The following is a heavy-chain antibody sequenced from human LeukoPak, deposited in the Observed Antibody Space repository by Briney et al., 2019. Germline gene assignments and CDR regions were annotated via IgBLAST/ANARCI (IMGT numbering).Heavy chain of an antibody. CDR3: ATTDIVVVPAAIPHDAFDI. Sequence: ASVKVSCKVSGYTLTELSMHWVRQAPGKGLEWMGGSDPEDGETIYAQKFQGRVTMTEDTSTDTAYMELSSLRSEDTAVYYCATTDIVVVPAAIPHDAFDIWGQGTMVTVSS. CDR1: GYTLTELS. V-gene: IGHV1-24*01. J-gene: IGHJ3*02. D-gene: IGHD2-2*02. CDR2: SDPEDGET.